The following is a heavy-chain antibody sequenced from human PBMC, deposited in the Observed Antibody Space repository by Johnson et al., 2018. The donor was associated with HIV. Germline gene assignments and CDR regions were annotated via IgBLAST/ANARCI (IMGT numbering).Heavy chain of an antibody. Sequence: MQLVESGGGLVQPGGSLRLSCAASGFTVSSNYMSWVRQAPGKGLEWVSVIYSGGSTYYADSVKGRFTISRDNSKNTLYLQMNSLRAEDTAVYYCARDGRDYYDSRGPTLDDAFDIWGQGTMVTVSS. D-gene: IGHD3-22*01. CDR1: GFTVSSNY. CDR3: ARDGRDYYDSRGPTLDDAFDI. J-gene: IGHJ3*02. CDR2: IYSGGST. V-gene: IGHV3-66*02.